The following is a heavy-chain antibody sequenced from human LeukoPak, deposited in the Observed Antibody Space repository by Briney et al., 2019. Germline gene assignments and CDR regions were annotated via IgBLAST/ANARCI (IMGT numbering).Heavy chain of an antibody. CDR1: GGSFSDYY. Sequence: SESLSPTCAVYGGSFSDYYWSWIRQPPGKGLEWIGEINHNGSTNYNPSLKSRVTISVDTSKNQFSLKLSSVTAADTAVYYCARVYYDSSGSPYLDYWGQGTLVTVSS. V-gene: IGHV4-34*01. CDR2: INHNGST. J-gene: IGHJ4*02. CDR3: ARVYYDSSGSPYLDY. D-gene: IGHD3-22*01.